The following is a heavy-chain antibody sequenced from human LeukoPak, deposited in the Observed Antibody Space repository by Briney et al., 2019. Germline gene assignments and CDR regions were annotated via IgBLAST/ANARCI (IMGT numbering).Heavy chain of an antibody. Sequence: LRLSCAASGFTFSSYAMSWIRQPPGKGLEWIGYIYYSGSTYYNPSLKSRVTISVDTSKNQFSLKLSSVTAADTAVYYCARISSGPYYYYGMDVWGQGTTVTVSS. CDR3: ARISSGPYYYYGMDV. CDR1: GFTFSSYA. V-gene: IGHV4-30-4*01. CDR2: IYYSGST. J-gene: IGHJ6*02. D-gene: IGHD6-19*01.